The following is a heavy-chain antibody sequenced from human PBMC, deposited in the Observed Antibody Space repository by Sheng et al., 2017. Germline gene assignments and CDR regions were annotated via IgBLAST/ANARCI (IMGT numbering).Heavy chain of an antibody. CDR1: GFTFDDYA. CDR3: AKDIESGSYSHAFDI. CDR2: ISWNSGSI. V-gene: IGHV3-9*03. Sequence: EVQLVESGGGLVQPGRSLRLSCAASGFTFDDYAMHWVRQAPGKGLEWVSGISWNSGSIGYADSVKGRFTISRDNAKNSLYLQMNSLRAEDMALYYCAKDIESGSYSHAFDIWGQGTMVTV. D-gene: IGHD1-26*01. J-gene: IGHJ3*02.